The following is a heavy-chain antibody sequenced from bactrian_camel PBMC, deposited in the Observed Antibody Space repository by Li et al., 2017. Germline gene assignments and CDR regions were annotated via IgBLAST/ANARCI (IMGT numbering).Heavy chain of an antibody. J-gene: IGHJ6*01. CDR1: GDTYSRGC. CDR3: AAASAWDSSCFSRLGDFGY. CDR2: INRDGID. Sequence: HVQLVESGGGSVQAGGTLRLSCAYSGDTYSRGCLGWFRQAPGKERTFVALINRDGIDSYVDSAKGRFTISRDNAKNTVYLEMNNLKPEDTAMYYCAAASAWDSSCFSRLGDFGYWGQGTQVTV. V-gene: IGHV3S53*01.